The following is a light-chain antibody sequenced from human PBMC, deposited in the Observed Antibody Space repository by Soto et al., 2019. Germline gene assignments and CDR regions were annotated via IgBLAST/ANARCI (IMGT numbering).Light chain of an antibody. CDR3: NSYAGSYNWV. Sequence: QSALTQPPSASGSPGQSVTISCTGTSSDVGGYNYVSWYQQHPGKAPKLLIYEVSKRPSGVPDRFSGSKSGNTASLTVSGLQAADEADYYCNSYAGSYNWVFGGGTKLTGL. CDR1: SSDVGGYNY. J-gene: IGLJ3*02. V-gene: IGLV2-8*01. CDR2: EVS.